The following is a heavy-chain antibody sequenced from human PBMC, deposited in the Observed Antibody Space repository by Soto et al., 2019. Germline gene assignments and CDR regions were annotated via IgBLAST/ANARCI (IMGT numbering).Heavy chain of an antibody. CDR2: ISYDGSEK. J-gene: IGHJ4*02. Sequence: GGSLRLSCAASGFSFRDFGMHWVRQAPGKGLEWVAVISYDGSEKDYADSVEGRLTISRDNSKYTVDLQMNSLRVEDTAVYYCAKNFDSSGDLFYFDYWGQGTLVTVSS. D-gene: IGHD3-22*01. CDR1: GFSFRDFG. CDR3: AKNFDSSGDLFYFDY. V-gene: IGHV3-30*18.